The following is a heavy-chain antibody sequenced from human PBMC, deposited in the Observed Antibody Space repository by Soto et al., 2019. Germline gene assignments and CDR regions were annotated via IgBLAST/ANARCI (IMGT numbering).Heavy chain of an antibody. Sequence: SGGSLRLSCAASGFTFSSYSMNWVRQAPGKGLEWVSYISSSSSTIYYADSVKGRFTISRDNAKNSLYLQMNSLRDGDTAVYYCAREGPNYYYGMDVWGQGTTVTVSS. V-gene: IGHV3-48*02. CDR3: AREGPNYYYGMDV. J-gene: IGHJ6*02. CDR2: ISSSSSTI. CDR1: GFTFSSYS.